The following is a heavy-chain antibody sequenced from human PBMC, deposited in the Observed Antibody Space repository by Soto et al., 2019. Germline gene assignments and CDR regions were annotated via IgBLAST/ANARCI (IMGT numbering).Heavy chain of an antibody. J-gene: IGHJ6*02. CDR2: IYWDDDK. CDR1: GFSLSTTGVG. D-gene: IGHD2-21*02. V-gene: IGHV2-5*02. CDR3: VQSRCGGDCLQSYSSHSYYGLDV. Sequence: QITLKESGPPLVKPTQTLTLTCSFSGFSLSTTGVGVGWIRQPPGKALEWLALIYWDDDKRYNPSLNSRLTITKDTSKNPVVLAMTNMDPVDTATYYCVQSRCGGDCLQSYSSHSYYGLDVWGQGTTVTVSS.